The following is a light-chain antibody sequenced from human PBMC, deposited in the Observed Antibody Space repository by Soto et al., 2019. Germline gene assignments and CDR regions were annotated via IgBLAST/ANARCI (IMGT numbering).Light chain of an antibody. Sequence: EIVLTQSPGTLSLSPGERATLSCRASQSVGSTYLAWYQQKPGQAPKLLIYGVSSRATGIPDRFSGSGSGTAFPLTISRLEPEAFAVYYCQQYGTSPLTFGPGTKVDI. CDR1: QSVGSTY. J-gene: IGKJ3*01. CDR3: QQYGTSPLT. CDR2: GVS. V-gene: IGKV3-20*01.